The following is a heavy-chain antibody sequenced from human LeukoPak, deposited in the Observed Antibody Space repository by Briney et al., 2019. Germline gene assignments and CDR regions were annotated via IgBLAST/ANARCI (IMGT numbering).Heavy chain of an antibody. J-gene: IGHJ3*02. D-gene: IGHD3-3*01. CDR2: ISSSGSTI. CDR1: GFTFSDYY. V-gene: IGHV3-11*04. Sequence: GSLRLSCAASGFTFSDYYMSWIRQAPGKGLEWVSYISSSGSTIYYADSVKGRFTISRDNAKNSLYLQMNSLRAEDTAVYYCAGVASSGYYIGRHDAFDIWGQGTMVTVSS. CDR3: AGVASSGYYIGRHDAFDI.